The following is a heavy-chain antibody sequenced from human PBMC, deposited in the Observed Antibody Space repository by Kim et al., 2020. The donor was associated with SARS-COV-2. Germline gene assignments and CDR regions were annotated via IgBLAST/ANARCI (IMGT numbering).Heavy chain of an antibody. D-gene: IGHD2-21*01. CDR3: AASYCGGDCYSGPFDY. Sequence: ASVKVSCKASGYTFTSYGISWVRQAPGQGLEWMGWISAYNGNTNYAQKLQGRVTMTTDTSTSTAYMELRSLRSDDTAVYYCAASYCGGDCYSGPFDYWGQGTLVTVSS. CDR2: ISAYNGNT. J-gene: IGHJ4*02. CDR1: GYTFTSYG. V-gene: IGHV1-18*01.